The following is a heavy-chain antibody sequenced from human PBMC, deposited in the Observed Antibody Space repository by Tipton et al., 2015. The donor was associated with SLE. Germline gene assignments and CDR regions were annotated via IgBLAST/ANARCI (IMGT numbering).Heavy chain of an antibody. V-gene: IGHV4-39*02. CDR3: ARGDTGDDYFDN. D-gene: IGHD7-27*01. Sequence: TLSLTCSVSGGSISTSSYYWAWIRQPPGKGLEWIGSIYYTGSTYYNPSLNSRVTISADRSKNQFSLKLSSMTAADTAVYYCARGDTGDDYFDNWGQGTLVTVSS. J-gene: IGHJ4*02. CDR1: GGSISTSSYY. CDR2: IYYTGST.